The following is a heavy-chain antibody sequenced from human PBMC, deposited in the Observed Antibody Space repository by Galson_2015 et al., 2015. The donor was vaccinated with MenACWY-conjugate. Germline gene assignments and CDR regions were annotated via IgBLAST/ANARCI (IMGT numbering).Heavy chain of an antibody. CDR2: ISAYNGNT. V-gene: IGHV1-18*04. CDR3: ARDYGGNSVGGDYYYGMDV. D-gene: IGHD4-23*01. CDR1: GYTFTSYG. J-gene: IGHJ6*02. Sequence: SVKVSCKASGYTFTSYGISWVRQAPGQGLEWMGWISAYNGNTNYAQKLQGRVTMTTDTSTSTAYMELRSLRSDDTAVYYCARDYGGNSVGGDYYYGMDVWGQGTTVTVSS.